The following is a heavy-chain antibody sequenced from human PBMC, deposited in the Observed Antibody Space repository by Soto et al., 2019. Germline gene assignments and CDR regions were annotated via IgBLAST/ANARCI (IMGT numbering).Heavy chain of an antibody. V-gene: IGHV4-59*01. CDR2: IYRSGSA. Sequence: QVQLQESGPGLVKPSETLSLTCTVSADSISSYYWSWIRQPPGKGLEWIGYIYRSGSANYNPSLPSRVTISVDTSKNQISLKLSSVTAADTAVYYCARDALYLLDAFEMWGQGTVVTVSS. CDR1: ADSISSYY. CDR3: ARDALYLLDAFEM. D-gene: IGHD1-26*01. J-gene: IGHJ3*02.